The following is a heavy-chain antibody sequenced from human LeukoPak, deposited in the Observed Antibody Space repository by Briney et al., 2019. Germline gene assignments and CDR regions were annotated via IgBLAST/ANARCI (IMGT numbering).Heavy chain of an antibody. Sequence: GGSLRLSCEASGFTFSSYWMHWVRQAPGKGLVWVSRINSDASSTSYADSVEGRFSISRDNAKNTLYLQMNSLRAEDTAVYYCAKAYYDSSGYYSAPYFGYWGQGTLVTVS. CDR1: GFTFSSYW. D-gene: IGHD3-22*01. V-gene: IGHV3-74*01. J-gene: IGHJ4*02. CDR2: INSDASST. CDR3: AKAYYDSSGYYSAPYFGY.